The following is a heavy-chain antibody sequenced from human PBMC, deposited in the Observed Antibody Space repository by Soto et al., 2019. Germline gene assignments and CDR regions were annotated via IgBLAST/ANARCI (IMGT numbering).Heavy chain of an antibody. Sequence: QVQLQESGPGLVKPSQTLSLTCTVSGGSINTGDYYWSWTRQPPGKGLEWIGHLYYSGSTYYNPSIESRLSISEDASKNQFSLRLTSVTDADTAVYYCARVVGGDYDYVWGSYRPDWFDPWGQGTLVSVSS. CDR1: GGSINTGDYY. J-gene: IGHJ5*02. CDR2: LYYSGST. V-gene: IGHV4-30-4*01. CDR3: ARVVGGDYDYVWGSYRPDWFDP. D-gene: IGHD3-16*02.